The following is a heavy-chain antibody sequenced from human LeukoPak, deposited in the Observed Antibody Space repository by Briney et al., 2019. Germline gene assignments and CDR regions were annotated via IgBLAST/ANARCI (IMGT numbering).Heavy chain of an antibody. V-gene: IGHV4-34*01. CDR3: ARHGSGWFQPRRGIDY. D-gene: IGHD6-19*01. CDR2: INHSGST. CDR1: GGSFSGYY. J-gene: IGHJ4*02. Sequence: SETLSLTCAVYGGSFSGYYWSWIRQPPGKGLEWIGEINHSGSTNYNPSLKSRVTISVDTSKNQFSLKLSSVTAADTAVYYCARHGSGWFQPRRGIDYWGQGTLVTVSS.